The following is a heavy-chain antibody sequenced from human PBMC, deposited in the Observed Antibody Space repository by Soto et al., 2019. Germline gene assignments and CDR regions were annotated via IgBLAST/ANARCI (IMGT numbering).Heavy chain of an antibody. D-gene: IGHD3-22*01. V-gene: IGHV4-39*01. CDR1: GGSISSSSYY. Sequence: SETLSLTCTVSGGSISSSSYYWGWIRQPPGKGLEWIGSIYYSGSTYYNPSLKSRVTISVDMSKNQFSLKLSSVTAADTAVYYCARHPMIVTTQDYYYSGMDVWGQGTTVTVS. CDR3: ARHPMIVTTQDYYYSGMDV. CDR2: IYYSGST. J-gene: IGHJ6*02.